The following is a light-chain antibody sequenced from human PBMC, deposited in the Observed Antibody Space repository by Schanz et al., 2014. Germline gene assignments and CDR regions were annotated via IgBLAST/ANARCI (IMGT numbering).Light chain of an antibody. J-gene: IGKJ3*01. Sequence: DIQMTQSPSSLSASVGDRVTISCRASQSITSFLNWYQHKPGRAPKLLIFGASSLQSGVPSRFSGGGSGTDFTLTISSLQPEDFAIYYCQQSYTPPFTFGPGTTVDIK. CDR2: GAS. CDR3: QQSYTPPFT. CDR1: QSITSF. V-gene: IGKV1-39*01.